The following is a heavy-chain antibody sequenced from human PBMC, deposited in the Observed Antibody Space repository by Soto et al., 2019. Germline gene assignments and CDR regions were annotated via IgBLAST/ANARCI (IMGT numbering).Heavy chain of an antibody. CDR3: ARDRGIAAAGS. D-gene: IGHD6-13*01. CDR1: GDSITSPNW. CDR2: IYHSGTT. V-gene: IGHV4-4*02. Sequence: PSETLSLTCAVSGDSITSPNWWVWVRQAPGKGLEWIGEIYHSGTTNYNPSLKSRVTISVDKSENQFSLKLTSVTAADTAVYYCARDRGIAAAGSWGQGILVTVS. J-gene: IGHJ4*02.